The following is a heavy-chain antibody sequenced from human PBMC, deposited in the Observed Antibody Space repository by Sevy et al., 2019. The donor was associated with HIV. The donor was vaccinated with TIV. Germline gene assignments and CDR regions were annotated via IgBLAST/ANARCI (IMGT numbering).Heavy chain of an antibody. V-gene: IGHV3-48*02. Sequence: GGSLRLSCAASGFTFSSYSMNWVRQAPGKGLEWVSYIISSSSTIYYADSVKGRFTISRDNAKNSLYLQMNSLRDEDTAVYYCARDAMGTAMEIGDYFDYWGQGTLVTVSS. CDR2: IISSSSTI. D-gene: IGHD5-18*01. CDR3: ARDAMGTAMEIGDYFDY. J-gene: IGHJ4*02. CDR1: GFTFSSYS.